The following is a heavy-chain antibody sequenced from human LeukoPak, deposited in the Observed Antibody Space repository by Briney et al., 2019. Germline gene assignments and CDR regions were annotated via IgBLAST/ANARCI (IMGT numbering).Heavy chain of an antibody. Sequence: GGSLRLSCAASEFTFSDYYMSWMRQAPGKGLEWVSYISGSGSTTHYADSVKGRFTISRDNAKNSLYLQMNSLRADDTAVYYCARAAVAGVSGWYDPWGQGTLVTVSS. CDR2: ISGSGSTT. CDR1: EFTFSDYY. J-gene: IGHJ5*02. V-gene: IGHV3-11*04. CDR3: ARAAVAGVSGWYDP. D-gene: IGHD6-19*01.